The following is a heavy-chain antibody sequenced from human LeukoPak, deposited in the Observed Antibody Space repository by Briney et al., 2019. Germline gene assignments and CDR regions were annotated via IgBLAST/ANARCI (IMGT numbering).Heavy chain of an antibody. CDR3: ARDKIPQYSSSWYYSYGMDV. Sequence: ADTLSLTCAVYGGSFSGYYWSWIRQPPGKGLEWIGEVKASGSTNYNPSLKSRVTISVDTSKNQFSLKLSTVTAADTAVYYCARDKIPQYSSSWYYSYGMDVWGQGTTVTVS. CDR1: GGSFSGYY. V-gene: IGHV4-34*01. CDR2: VKASGST. D-gene: IGHD6-13*01. J-gene: IGHJ6*02.